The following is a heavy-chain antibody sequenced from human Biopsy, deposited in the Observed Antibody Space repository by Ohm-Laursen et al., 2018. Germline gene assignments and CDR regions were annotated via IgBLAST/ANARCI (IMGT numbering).Heavy chain of an antibody. Sequence: ASVKVSCKASGYTFTSYGISWVQQAPGQGLEWMGWINTYNGNTNYAQNLQGRVTMTTDTSTSTAYVELRSLRSDDTAVYYCARHSAEKSGYDGDYFDYWGQGTLVTVSS. CDR1: GYTFTSYG. J-gene: IGHJ4*02. V-gene: IGHV1-18*01. CDR2: INTYNGNT. CDR3: ARHSAEKSGYDGDYFDY. D-gene: IGHD6-25*01.